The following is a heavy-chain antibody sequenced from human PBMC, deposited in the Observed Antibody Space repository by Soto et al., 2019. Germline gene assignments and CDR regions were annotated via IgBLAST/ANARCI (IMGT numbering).Heavy chain of an antibody. CDR2: ISAYNDNT. Sequence: QVQLVQSGAEVKKPGASVKVSCKASGYTFTSYGISWVRQAPGQGLEWMGWISAYNDNTHYAQMLQGRVTMTTDTSTSTDYMALRSLRYDATAVYYCARDKLTGASYFDYWGQGTLVTVSS. CDR3: ARDKLTGASYFDY. D-gene: IGHD7-27*01. CDR1: GYTFTSYG. V-gene: IGHV1-18*01. J-gene: IGHJ4*02.